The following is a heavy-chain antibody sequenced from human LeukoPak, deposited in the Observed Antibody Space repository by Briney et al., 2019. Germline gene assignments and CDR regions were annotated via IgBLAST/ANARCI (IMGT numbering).Heavy chain of an antibody. CDR2: INPDSGGT. CDR1: GYSFTDYY. Sequence: ASVKVSCKTSGYSFTDYYMHWVRQAPGQGLEWMGWINPDSGGTNYAQKFQGRVTMTRDTSISTAYMELSRLRSDDTAVYYCARVSYYGSGSHNWFDPWGQGTLVTVSS. V-gene: IGHV1-2*02. CDR3: ARVSYYGSGSHNWFDP. J-gene: IGHJ5*02. D-gene: IGHD3-10*01.